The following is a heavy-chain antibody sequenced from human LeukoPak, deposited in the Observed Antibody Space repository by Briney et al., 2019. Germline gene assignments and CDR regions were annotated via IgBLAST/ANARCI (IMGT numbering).Heavy chain of an antibody. Sequence: PGRSLRLSCAASGFTLSSYGMHWVRQAPGKGLEWVAVIWYDGSNKYYADSVKGRFTISRDNSKNTLYLQMNSLRAEDTAVYYCAKDRGIAVADSYFDYWGQGTLVTVSS. J-gene: IGHJ4*02. V-gene: IGHV3-33*06. CDR3: AKDRGIAVADSYFDY. CDR1: GFTLSSYG. D-gene: IGHD6-19*01. CDR2: IWYDGSNK.